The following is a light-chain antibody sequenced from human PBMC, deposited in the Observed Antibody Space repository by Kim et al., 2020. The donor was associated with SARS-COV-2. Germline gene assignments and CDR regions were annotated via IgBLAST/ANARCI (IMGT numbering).Light chain of an antibody. CDR3: QHYGDSLYT. V-gene: IGKV3-20*01. J-gene: IGKJ2*01. Sequence: EIVLTQSPGTLSLSPGERATLSCRTSQSVSSSNLVWYQHKVGQAPRLLIYGEFTRAAGIPDRFSGSGSGTDFTLTIARLEPEDFAVYYCQHYGDSLYTFGQGTKLEI. CDR1: QSVSSSN. CDR2: GEF.